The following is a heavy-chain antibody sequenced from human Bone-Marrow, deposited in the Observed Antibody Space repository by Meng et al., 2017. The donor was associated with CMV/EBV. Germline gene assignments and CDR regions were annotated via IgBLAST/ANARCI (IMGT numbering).Heavy chain of an antibody. CDR1: GFTFSSYA. J-gene: IGHJ5*01. V-gene: IGHV3-30*04. D-gene: IGHD6-13*01. CDR3: ARDLGSIWLQGWFDS. CDR2: ISHDENTK. Sequence: GGSLRLSCEVSGFTFSSYAMHWVRQAPGKGLEWVSVISHDENTKSYADSVKGRFTISRDNFRKRLYLQMNNLRVDDTAVFYCARDLGSIWLQGWFDSWGHGTVVTVSS.